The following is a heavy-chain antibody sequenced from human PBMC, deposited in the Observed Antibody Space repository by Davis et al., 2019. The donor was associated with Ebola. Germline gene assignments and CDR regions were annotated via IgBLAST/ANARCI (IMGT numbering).Heavy chain of an antibody. J-gene: IGHJ6*02. D-gene: IGHD2-15*01. Sequence: GESLKISCEASGFSFSHYGMYWVRQAPGKGLEWISYVGGVGDHISYGDSVEGRFTVSRDNGKNSLYLQMSSLRDEDTAVYFCARRILLDSRGGMDVWGQGSTVTVSS. CDR1: GFSFSHYG. CDR2: VGGVGDHI. V-gene: IGHV3-48*02. CDR3: ARRILLDSRGGMDV.